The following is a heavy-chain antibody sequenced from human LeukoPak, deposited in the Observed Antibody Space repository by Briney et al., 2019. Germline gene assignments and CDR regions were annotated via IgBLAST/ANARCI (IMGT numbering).Heavy chain of an antibody. D-gene: IGHD3-10*01. CDR3: ATINSPYYGSGSYDY. Sequence: ASVKVSCKVSGYTLTELSIHWVRQAPGKGLEWMGGFDPEDGETIYAQKFQGRVTMTEDTSTDTAYMELSSLRSEDTAVYYCATINSPYYGSGSYDYWGQGTLVTVSS. J-gene: IGHJ4*02. CDR2: FDPEDGET. CDR1: GYTLTELS. V-gene: IGHV1-24*01.